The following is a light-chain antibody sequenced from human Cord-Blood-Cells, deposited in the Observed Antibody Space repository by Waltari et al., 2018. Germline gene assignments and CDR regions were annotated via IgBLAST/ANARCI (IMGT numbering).Light chain of an antibody. CDR3: SSYTSSSTYV. CDR1: SSTVGGYNY. J-gene: IGLJ1*01. CDR2: DVS. Sequence: QSALTQPASVSGSPGQSITISCPGTSSTVGGYNYVSWYQQHPGKAPKLMIYDVSNRPSGVSNRFSGSKSGNMASLTISGLQAEDEADYYCSSYTSSSTYVFGTGTKVTVL. V-gene: IGLV2-14*03.